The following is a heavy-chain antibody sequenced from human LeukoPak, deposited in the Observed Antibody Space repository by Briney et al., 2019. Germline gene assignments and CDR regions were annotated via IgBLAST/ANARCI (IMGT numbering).Heavy chain of an antibody. D-gene: IGHD3-22*01. CDR3: ARFSDSSDDFDL. CDR2: INNHGSDT. Sequence: AGSLRLTCAASGFTFSSYWLHWVRQAQGQGLVWVARINNHGSDTTYADSVKGRFTISRDNAKNTLYLQMNSLRAEDTAVYYCARFSDSSDDFDLWGRGTLVTVSS. CDR1: GFTFSSYW. J-gene: IGHJ2*01. V-gene: IGHV3-74*01.